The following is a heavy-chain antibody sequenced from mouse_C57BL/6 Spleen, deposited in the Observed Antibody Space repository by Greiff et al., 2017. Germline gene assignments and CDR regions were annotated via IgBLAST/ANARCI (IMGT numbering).Heavy chain of an antibody. Sequence: QVQLKQSGAELVRPGASVTLSCKASGYTFTDYEMHWVKQTPVHGLEWIGAIDPETGGTAYNQKFKGKAILTADKSSSTAYMELRSLTSEDSAVYYGTRGKRDWYFDVWGTGTTVTVSS. V-gene: IGHV1-15*01. J-gene: IGHJ1*03. CDR2: IDPETGGT. CDR3: TRGKRDWYFDV. CDR1: GYTFTDYE.